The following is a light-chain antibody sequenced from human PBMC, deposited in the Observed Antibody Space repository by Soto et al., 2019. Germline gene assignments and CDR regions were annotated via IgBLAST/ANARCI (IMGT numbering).Light chain of an antibody. CDR1: QSLLHSNGYNY. CDR2: LGS. Sequence: IVMTQSPLSLPVTPGEPASIFCRSSQSLLHSNGYNYLDWYLQKPGQSPQLLIYLGSNRASGVPDRFSGSGSGTDFTLKISRVEAEDVGVYYCMHALHTPYTFGQGTKLEIK. CDR3: MHALHTPYT. J-gene: IGKJ2*01. V-gene: IGKV2-28*01.